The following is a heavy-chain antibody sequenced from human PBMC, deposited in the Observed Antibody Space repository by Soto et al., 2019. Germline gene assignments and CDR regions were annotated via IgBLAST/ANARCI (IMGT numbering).Heavy chain of an antibody. Sequence: EVQLLESGGDLVQPGGSLRLSCVASGFTFSSYAMNWVRQAPGKRLEWVSTISGSGSSTSYADSVKGRFSISRDNPKTTLFLQMNSLRAEDTAVYYCAKGTEAVAGNYFDLWGRGTLVTVSS. CDR3: AKGTEAVAGNYFDL. V-gene: IGHV3-23*01. CDR2: ISGSGSST. J-gene: IGHJ2*01. D-gene: IGHD6-19*01. CDR1: GFTFSSYA.